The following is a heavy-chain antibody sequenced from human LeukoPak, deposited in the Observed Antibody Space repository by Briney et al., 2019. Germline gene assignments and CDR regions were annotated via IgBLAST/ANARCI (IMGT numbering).Heavy chain of an antibody. CDR1: DGSISSYY. V-gene: IGHV4-59*01. Sequence: SETLSLTCTVPDGSISSYYWSWIRLPPGKGLEYIGYVSYSGTTNYNPSLKSRLTISLDTSKNQISLRLSSVTAGDTAVYYCARFRSAVAGTYNYYYLDVWGKGTTVTVSS. CDR2: VSYSGTT. D-gene: IGHD6-19*01. J-gene: IGHJ6*03. CDR3: ARFRSAVAGTYNYYYLDV.